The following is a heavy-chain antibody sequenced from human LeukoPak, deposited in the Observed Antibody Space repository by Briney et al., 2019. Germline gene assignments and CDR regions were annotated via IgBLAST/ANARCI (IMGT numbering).Heavy chain of an antibody. V-gene: IGHV1-18*01. J-gene: IGHJ5*02. Sequence: ASVKVSCKASGYTFTSYGICWVRQAPGQGLEWMGWISAYNGNTNYAQKLQGRVTMTTDTSTSTAYMELRSLRSDDTAVYYCARDRIGYYYDSSVDNRFDPWGQGTLVTVSS. CDR2: ISAYNGNT. CDR1: GYTFTSYG. CDR3: ARDRIGYYYDSSVDNRFDP. D-gene: IGHD3-22*01.